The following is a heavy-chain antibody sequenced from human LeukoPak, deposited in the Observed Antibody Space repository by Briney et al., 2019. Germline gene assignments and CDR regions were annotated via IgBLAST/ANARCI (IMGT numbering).Heavy chain of an antibody. CDR3: ARDWYYYDSSGYYPLDP. Sequence: PGGSLRLSCAASGFTVSSNYMSWVRQAPGKGLEWVSVIYSGGNTYYADSVKGRFTISRDNSKNTLYLQMNSLRAEDTAVYYCARDWYYYDSSGYYPLDPWGQGTLVTVSS. CDR1: GFTVSSNY. D-gene: IGHD3-22*01. CDR2: IYSGGNT. V-gene: IGHV3-66*01. J-gene: IGHJ5*02.